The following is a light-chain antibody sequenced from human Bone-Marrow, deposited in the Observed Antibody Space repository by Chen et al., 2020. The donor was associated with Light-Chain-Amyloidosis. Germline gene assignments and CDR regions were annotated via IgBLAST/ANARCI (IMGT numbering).Light chain of an antibody. CDR3: QVWDRSSDRPV. CDR2: DDS. CDR1: NIGSTS. J-gene: IGLJ3*02. Sequence: SYVLTQPSSVSVAPGQTATIACGGNNIGSTSVHWYQQTPGQAPLLVVYDDSDRPSGIPERVSASNSVITATLTISRVEAGDEADYYCQVWDRSSDRPVFGGGTNRTVL. V-gene: IGLV3-21*02.